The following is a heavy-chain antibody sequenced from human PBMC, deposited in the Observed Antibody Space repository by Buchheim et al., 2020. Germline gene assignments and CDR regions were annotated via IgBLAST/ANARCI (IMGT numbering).Heavy chain of an antibody. CDR3: EKDSTLRYFDWLPEYFDY. Sequence: QVQLVESGGGVVQPGRSLRLSCAASGFTFSSYGMHWVRQAPGKGLEWVAVISYDGSNKYYADSVKGRFTISRDNSKNTLYLQMNRLSAEDTDVYYCEKDSTLRYFDWLPEYFDYWGQGTL. J-gene: IGHJ4*02. V-gene: IGHV3-30*18. CDR1: GFTFSSYG. CDR2: ISYDGSNK. D-gene: IGHD3-9*01.